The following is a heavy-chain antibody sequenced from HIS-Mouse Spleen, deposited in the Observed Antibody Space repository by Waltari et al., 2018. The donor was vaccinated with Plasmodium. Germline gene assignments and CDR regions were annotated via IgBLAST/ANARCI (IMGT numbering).Heavy chain of an antibody. CDR2: IYYSGST. V-gene: IGHV4-59*01. CDR3: ARVGRRIWGAFDI. J-gene: IGHJ3*02. D-gene: IGHD3-16*01. Sequence: QVQLQESGPGLVKPSETLSLTCTVSGGSISSYYWSWIRQPPGKGLEWIGYIYYSGSTTYNPSLKSRLTISVDTSKNQFSLKLSSVTAADTAVYYCARVGRRIWGAFDIWGQGTMVTVSS. CDR1: GGSISSYY.